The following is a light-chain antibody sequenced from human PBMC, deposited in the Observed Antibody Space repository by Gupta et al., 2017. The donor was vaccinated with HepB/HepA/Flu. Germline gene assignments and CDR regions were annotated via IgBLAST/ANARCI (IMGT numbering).Light chain of an antibody. Sequence: QSVLTQPPSASGTPGQRVTISCSGSSSNIGSNTVNWYQQLPGTAPKLLIYSNNQRPSGVPDRFSDSKSGTSASLAISGLQSEDEADYYCAAWDDSLKDWVFGGGTKLTVL. J-gene: IGLJ3*02. CDR2: SNN. CDR3: AAWDDSLKDWV. V-gene: IGLV1-44*01. CDR1: SSNIGSNT.